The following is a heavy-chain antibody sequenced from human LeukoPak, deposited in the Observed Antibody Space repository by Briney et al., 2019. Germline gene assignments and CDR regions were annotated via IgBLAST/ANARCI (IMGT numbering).Heavy chain of an antibody. CDR2: IIPIFGTA. V-gene: IGHV1-69*05. J-gene: IGHJ3*01. Sequence: SVKVSCKASGGTFSSYAISWVRQAPGQGLEWMGGIIPIFGTANYAQKFQGRVTITTDESTSTAYMELSSLRSEDTAVYYCAGRITMIVVVTYDAFDVWGQGTMVTVSS. D-gene: IGHD3-22*01. CDR1: GGTFSSYA. CDR3: AGRITMIVVVTYDAFDV.